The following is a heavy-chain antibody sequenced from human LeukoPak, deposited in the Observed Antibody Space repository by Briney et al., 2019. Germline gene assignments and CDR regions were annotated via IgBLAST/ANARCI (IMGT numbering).Heavy chain of an antibody. CDR1: GFTFSSYW. CDR2: ISGSGGST. D-gene: IGHD3-10*01. V-gene: IGHV3-23*01. J-gene: IGHJ4*02. CDR3: ANSMVRGLDGY. Sequence: AGGSLRLSCAASGFTFSSYWMHWVRQAPGKGREWVSAISGSGGSTYYADSVKGRFTISTDNSKNTLYLQMNSLRAEDTAVYYCANSMVRGLDGYWGQGTLVTVSS.